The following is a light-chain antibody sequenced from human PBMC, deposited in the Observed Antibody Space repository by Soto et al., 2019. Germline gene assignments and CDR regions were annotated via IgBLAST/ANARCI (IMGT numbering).Light chain of an antibody. V-gene: IGLV1-44*01. CDR1: SSNIGGRT. Sequence: QSVLTQPPSASGTPGRRVTISCSGSSSNIGGRTVNWYQQVPGTAPKLLIYNNNQRPSGVPDRFSGSKSGTSASLAITGLQSEDEADYYCASWDDSLTAHVFGAGTQLTVL. CDR2: NNN. CDR3: ASWDDSLTAHV. J-gene: IGLJ7*01.